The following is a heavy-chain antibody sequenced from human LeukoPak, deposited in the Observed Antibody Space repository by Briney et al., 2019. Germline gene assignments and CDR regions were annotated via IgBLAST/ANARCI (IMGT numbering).Heavy chain of an antibody. Sequence: SETLSLTCTVSGGSISSGGYYWNWIRQHPGKGLEWIGYMYFSGSTYYNPSLKSRVIISVDTSTNQFSLKLSSVTAADTAVYYCARESNINNWFDPWGQGTLVTVSS. CDR2: MYFSGST. CDR3: ARESNINNWFDP. V-gene: IGHV4-31*03. CDR1: GGSISSGGYY. J-gene: IGHJ5*02. D-gene: IGHD2/OR15-2a*01.